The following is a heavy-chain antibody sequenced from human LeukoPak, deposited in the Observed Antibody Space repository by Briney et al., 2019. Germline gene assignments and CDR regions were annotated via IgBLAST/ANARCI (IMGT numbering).Heavy chain of an antibody. V-gene: IGHV3-23*01. D-gene: IGHD6-13*01. CDR2: ISGSGGST. Sequence: GGSLRLPCAASGFTFSSYAMSWVRQAPGKGLEWVSAISGSGGSTYYADSVKGRFTISRDNSKNTLYLQMNSLRAEDTALYYCAKDSRAGYSSTWYGLEYWGQGTLVTVSS. J-gene: IGHJ4*02. CDR1: GFTFSSYA. CDR3: AKDSRAGYSSTWYGLEY.